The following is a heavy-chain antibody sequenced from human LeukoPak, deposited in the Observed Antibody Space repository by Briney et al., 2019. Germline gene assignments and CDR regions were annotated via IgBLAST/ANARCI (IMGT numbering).Heavy chain of an antibody. CDR1: GYTFTSYY. J-gene: IGHJ4*02. CDR3: AREAANLRYCSSTSCFGGVVDY. CDR2: INPSGGST. D-gene: IGHD2-2*01. Sequence: ASVKVSCKASGYTFTSYYMHWVRQAPGQGLEWMGIINPSGGSTSYAQKFQGRVTMTRDTSTSTVYMELSSLRSEDTAVYYCAREAANLRYCSSTSCFGGVVDYWGQGTLVTVSS. V-gene: IGHV1-46*01.